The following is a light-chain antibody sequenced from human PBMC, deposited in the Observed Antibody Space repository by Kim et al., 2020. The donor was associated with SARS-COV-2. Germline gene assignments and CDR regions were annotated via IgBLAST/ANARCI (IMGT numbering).Light chain of an antibody. CDR1: QSVSSY. CDR3: QQRSNWPPVT. Sequence: EIVLTQSPATLSLSPGERATLSCRASQSVSSYLAWYQQKPGQAPRLLIYDASNRATGIPARFSGSGSGTDFTLTISSLEPEDFAVYYCQQRSNWPPVTFGRETRQENK. J-gene: IGKJ5*01. V-gene: IGKV3-11*01. CDR2: DAS.